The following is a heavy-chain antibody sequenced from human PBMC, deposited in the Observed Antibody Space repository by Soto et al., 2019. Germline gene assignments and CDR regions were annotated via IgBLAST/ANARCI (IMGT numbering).Heavy chain of an antibody. D-gene: IGHD3-10*01. J-gene: IGHJ5*01. Sequence: QVQLVQSGAEVKKPGASVKVSCTGSGYTFRSYAIPWVRQATGQGLEWMGWVNPNTGNTGYAQKFQGRVTRTRDMSKSSAYMEVNSLTSEYSALYYCARAYGAGAFDFWGQGTLVSVSS. CDR1: GYTFRSYA. CDR2: VNPNTGNT. CDR3: ARAYGAGAFDF. V-gene: IGHV1-8*01.